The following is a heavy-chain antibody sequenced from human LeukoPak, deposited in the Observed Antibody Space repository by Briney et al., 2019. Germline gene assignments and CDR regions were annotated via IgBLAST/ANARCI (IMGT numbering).Heavy chain of an antibody. CDR3: ARIRCGHSGSVCYNH. Sequence: PSETLSLTCGVFGVSINDYYWSWIRQSPGKGLEWIGEISHTEGTRYNPSLESRATMSVGTSENQLPLKLIFVTAADTAVYYCARIRCGHSGSVCYNHWGLGTLVTVSS. V-gene: IGHV4-34*01. CDR1: GVSINDYY. CDR2: ISHTEGT. D-gene: IGHD3-9*01. J-gene: IGHJ1*01.